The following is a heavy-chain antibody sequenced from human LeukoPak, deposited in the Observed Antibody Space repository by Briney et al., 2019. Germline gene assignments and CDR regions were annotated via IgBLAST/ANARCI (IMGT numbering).Heavy chain of an antibody. CDR3: ARHQPDGNGYNYRSPFDY. D-gene: IGHD5-12*01. V-gene: IGHV3-21*01. CDR1: GFTFSSYS. Sequence: GGSLRLSCAASGFTFSSYSMTWVRQAPGKGLEWVSSISSSSSYIYYADSVKGRFTISRDNAKNSLYLQMNSLRAEDTAVYYCARHQPDGNGYNYRSPFDYWGQGTLVTVSS. CDR2: ISSSSSYI. J-gene: IGHJ4*02.